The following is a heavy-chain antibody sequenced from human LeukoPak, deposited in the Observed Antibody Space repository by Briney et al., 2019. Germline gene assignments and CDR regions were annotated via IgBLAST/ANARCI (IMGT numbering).Heavy chain of an antibody. CDR3: AREPPYSSGWYDY. J-gene: IGHJ4*02. CDR2: IYSGGST. V-gene: IGHV3-53*01. CDR1: GFTVSSNY. Sequence: GGSLRLSCAASGFTVSSNYMSWVRQAPGKGLEWVSVIYSGGSTYYADSVKGRFPISRDNSKNTLYLQMNSLRAEDTAVYYCAREPPYSSGWYDYWGQGTLVTVSP. D-gene: IGHD6-19*01.